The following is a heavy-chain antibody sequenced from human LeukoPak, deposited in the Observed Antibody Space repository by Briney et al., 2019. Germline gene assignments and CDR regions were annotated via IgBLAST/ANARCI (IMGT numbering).Heavy chain of an antibody. J-gene: IGHJ6*02. CDR2: IYYSGST. CDR1: GGSISSSSHY. Sequence: PSETLSLTCTVSGGSISSSSHYWGWIRQPPGKGLEWIGSIYYSGSTYYNPSLKSRVTISVDTSKNQFSLKLSSVTAADTAVYYCARAIAARTRGGMDVWGQGTTVTVSS. D-gene: IGHD6-6*01. V-gene: IGHV4-39*01. CDR3: ARAIAARTRGGMDV.